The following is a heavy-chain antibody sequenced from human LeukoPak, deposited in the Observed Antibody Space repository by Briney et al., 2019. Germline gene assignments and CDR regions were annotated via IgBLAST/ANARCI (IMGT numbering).Heavy chain of an antibody. V-gene: IGHV3-9*01. CDR2: ISWNSGRI. J-gene: IGHJ3*01. CDR1: GFTFDEHA. D-gene: IGHD5-12*01. CDR3: VIAAGSQPRAGAFDF. Sequence: GGSLRLSCAASGFTFDEHAMNWVRQAPGKGLEWVADISWNSGRIGYADSVKGRFTISRDNTKNSLDLQMSSLRTEDTALYYCVIAAGSQPRAGAFDFWGQGTRVTVSP.